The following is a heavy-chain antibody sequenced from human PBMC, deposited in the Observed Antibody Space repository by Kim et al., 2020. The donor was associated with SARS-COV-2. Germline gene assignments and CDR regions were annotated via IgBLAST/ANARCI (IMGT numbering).Heavy chain of an antibody. CDR2: IYYSGST. CDR1: GGSISSYY. V-gene: IGHV4-59*01. D-gene: IGHD6-19*01. CDR3: ARGGGKNIAVAGTGAFVI. Sequence: SETLSLTCTVSGGSISSYYWSWIRQPPGKGLEWIGYIYYSGSTNYNPSLKSRVTISVDTSKNQFSLKLSSVTAAATPVYYCARGGGKNIAVAGTGAFVIWGQGTMVTVSS. J-gene: IGHJ3*02.